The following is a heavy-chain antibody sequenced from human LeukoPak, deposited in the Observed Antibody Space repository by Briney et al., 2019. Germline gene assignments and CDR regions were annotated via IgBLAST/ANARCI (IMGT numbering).Heavy chain of an antibody. CDR2: ISSSGSTI. V-gene: IGHV3-48*03. Sequence: GGSLRLSCAASGFTFSSYEMNWVRQAPGKGLEWVSYISSSGSTIYYADSVKGRFTISRDNARNSLYLQMNSLRAEDTAVYYCARIAVAGIDYWGQGTLVTVSS. CDR1: GFTFSSYE. D-gene: IGHD6-19*01. CDR3: ARIAVAGIDY. J-gene: IGHJ4*02.